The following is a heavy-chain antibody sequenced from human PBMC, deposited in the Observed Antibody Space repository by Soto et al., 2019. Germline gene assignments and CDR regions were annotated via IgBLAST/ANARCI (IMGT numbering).Heavy chain of an antibody. V-gene: IGHV4-30-4*01. D-gene: IGHD6-19*01. J-gene: IGHJ4*02. CDR2: IYYSGST. CDR3: ARDPRPLWGSSGIDY. CDR1: GGSISSGNYY. Sequence: SETLSLTCTVSGGSISSGNYYWSWIRQPPGKGLEWIGYIYYSGSTYYNPSLKSRVTISVDTSKNQFSLKLSSVTAADTAVYYCARDPRPLWGSSGIDYWGQGTLVTVSS.